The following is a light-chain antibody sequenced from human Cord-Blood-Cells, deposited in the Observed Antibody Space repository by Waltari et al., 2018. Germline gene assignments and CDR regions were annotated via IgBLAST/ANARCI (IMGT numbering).Light chain of an antibody. CDR1: SSDVGGYNY. J-gene: IGLJ2*01. V-gene: IGLV2-8*01. CDR3: SSYAGSNNVV. CDR2: GVS. Sequence: QSALTQPPSASGSPGQSVTISCTGTSSDVGGYNYVSWYQQHPGKAHKLLIYGVSKRPSGVPDRLSGSKAGNTASLTVSGLQAEDEADYYCSSYAGSNNVVFGGGTKLTVL.